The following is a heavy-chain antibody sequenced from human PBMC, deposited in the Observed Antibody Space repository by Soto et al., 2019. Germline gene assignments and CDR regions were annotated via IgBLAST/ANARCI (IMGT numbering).Heavy chain of an antibody. CDR1: GGTFSSYA. D-gene: IGHD1-26*01. CDR3: ARGAYSGSYRNWFDP. V-gene: IGHV1-69*06. J-gene: IGHJ5*02. Sequence: QVQLVQSGAEVKKPGSSVKVSCKASGGTFSSYAISWVRQAPGQGLEWMGGIIPIFGTANYAQKFQGRVTITADKSTSNGYMELSSRRSEDTAVYYCARGAYSGSYRNWFDPWGQGTLVTVSS. CDR2: IIPIFGTA.